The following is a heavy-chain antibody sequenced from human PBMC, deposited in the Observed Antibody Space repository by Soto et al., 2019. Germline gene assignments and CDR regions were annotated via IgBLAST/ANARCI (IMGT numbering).Heavy chain of an antibody. J-gene: IGHJ4*02. D-gene: IGHD3-22*01. CDR3: ARPQYDSNTFYYFFDS. Sequence: KTSETLSLTCAVYGGSFSGYFWSWIRQPPGKGLEWIGEIFHGGSTNYSPSLKSRVTISVDTSKNQFSLELSSVTAADTAVYYCARPQYDSNTFYYFFDSWGQGTLVTVSS. CDR2: IFHGGST. V-gene: IGHV4-34*12. CDR1: GGSFSGYF.